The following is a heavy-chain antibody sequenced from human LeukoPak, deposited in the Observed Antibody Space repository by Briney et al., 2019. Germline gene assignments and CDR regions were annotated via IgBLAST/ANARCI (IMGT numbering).Heavy chain of an antibody. D-gene: IGHD6-19*01. Sequence: GGSLRLSCAASRCTFSNYAMSWVRQAPGKGLEWVSLISWDGGSSYYADSVKGRFTISRDNSKNSLYLQMNSLSAEDAALYYCAKDSVAVTGTGNIDYWGQGTLVTVSS. CDR3: AKDSVAVTGTGNIDY. J-gene: IGHJ4*02. CDR1: RCTFSNYA. CDR2: ISWDGGSS. V-gene: IGHV3-43D*03.